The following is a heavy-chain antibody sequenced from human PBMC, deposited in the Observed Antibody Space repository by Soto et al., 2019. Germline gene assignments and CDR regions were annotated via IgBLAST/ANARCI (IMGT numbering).Heavy chain of an antibody. Sequence: GGSLRLSCAASGFTFSSYAMSWVRQAPGKGLEWVSAISGSGGSTYYADSVKGRFTISRDNSKNTLYLQMNSLRAEDTALYFWSIMYSTPGPYYFDYWGQGTLVTVSS. D-gene: IGHD2-21*01. CDR2: ISGSGGST. V-gene: IGHV3-23*01. CDR3: SIMYSTPGPYYFDY. J-gene: IGHJ4*02. CDR1: GFTFSSYA.